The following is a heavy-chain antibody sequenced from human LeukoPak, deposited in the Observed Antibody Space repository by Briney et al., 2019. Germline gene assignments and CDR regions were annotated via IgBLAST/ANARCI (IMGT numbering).Heavy chain of an antibody. J-gene: IGHJ4*02. D-gene: IGHD2-15*01. CDR1: GFTFSDAW. V-gene: IGHV3-15*01. CDR3: TTRRQDGW. CDR2: IKSRIDGGTI. Sequence: GGSLRLSCVASGFTFSDAWMSWVRQAPGKGLEWVGRIKSRIDGGTIDYAAPVKGRFTISRDDSRNTLYLQMNSLKTEDTTVYYCTTRRQDGWWGQGTLVTVSS.